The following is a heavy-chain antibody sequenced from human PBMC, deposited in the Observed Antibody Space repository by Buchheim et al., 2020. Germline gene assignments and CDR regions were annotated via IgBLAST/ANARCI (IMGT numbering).Heavy chain of an antibody. CDR3: ARSGSDSSGWLPDY. CDR1: GFTVSSNY. V-gene: IGHV3-53*04. Sequence: EVQLVESGGGLVQPGGSLRLSCAASGFTVSSNYMSWVRQAPGKGLEWVSVIYSGGSTYYADSVKGRFTIPRHNSKKTLYLQMNSLRAEDTAVYYCARSGSDSSGWLPDYWGQGTL. D-gene: IGHD3-22*01. J-gene: IGHJ4*02. CDR2: IYSGGST.